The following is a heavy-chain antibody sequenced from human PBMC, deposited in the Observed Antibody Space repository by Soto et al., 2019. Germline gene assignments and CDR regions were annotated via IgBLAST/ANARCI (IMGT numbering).Heavy chain of an antibody. CDR1: GFTFSSYA. V-gene: IGHV3-30-3*01. Sequence: GGSLRLSCAASGFTFSSYAMHWVRQAPGKGLEWVAVISYDGSNKYYADSVKGRFTISRDNSKNTLYLQMNSLRAEDTAVYYCARGKLRFALEWGPDYWGQGTLVTVSS. CDR3: ARGKLRFALEWGPDY. CDR2: ISYDGSNK. D-gene: IGHD3-3*01. J-gene: IGHJ4*02.